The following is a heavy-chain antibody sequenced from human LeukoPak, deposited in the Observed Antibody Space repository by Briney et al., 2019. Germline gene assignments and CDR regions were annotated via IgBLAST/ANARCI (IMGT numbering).Heavy chain of an antibody. CDR3: ARDVGSSWSYYMDV. CDR2: IYTSGST. J-gene: IGHJ6*03. Sequence: SETLSLTCTASGDSISNYYWSWIRQPAGKGLEWIGRIYTSGSTNYNPSLKSRVTMSVDTSKNQFSLKLSSVSAADTAVYYCARDVGSSWSYYMDVWGKGTTVTVSS. D-gene: IGHD6-13*01. V-gene: IGHV4-4*07. CDR1: GDSISNYY.